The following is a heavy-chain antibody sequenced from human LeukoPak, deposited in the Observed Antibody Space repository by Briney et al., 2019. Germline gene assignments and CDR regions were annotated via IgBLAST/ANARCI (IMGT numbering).Heavy chain of an antibody. J-gene: IGHJ5*02. Sequence: SETLSLTCTVSGGSISSGDYFWSWIRQHPGKGLEWIGYIYYSGSTNYNPSLKGRVTISVDTSKNQFSLKLSSVTAADTAVYYCARLALNYYDSTWGQGTLVTVSS. CDR2: IYYSGST. CDR3: ARLALNYYDST. CDR1: GGSISSGDYF. V-gene: IGHV4-30-4*01. D-gene: IGHD3-22*01.